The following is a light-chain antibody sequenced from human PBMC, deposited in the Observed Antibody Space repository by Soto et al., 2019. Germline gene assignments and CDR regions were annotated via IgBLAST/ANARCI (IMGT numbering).Light chain of an antibody. CDR2: KAS. CDR3: QQRSNWPPIT. V-gene: IGKV1-5*03. Sequence: DIQRTQHPSTLLGSVEDRVTITCRASQTISSWLAWYQQKPGKAPKLLIYKASTLKSGVPSRFSGSGSGTDFTLTISSLGPEDFAVYYCQQRSNWPPITLGQGTRME. J-gene: IGKJ5*01. CDR1: QTISSW.